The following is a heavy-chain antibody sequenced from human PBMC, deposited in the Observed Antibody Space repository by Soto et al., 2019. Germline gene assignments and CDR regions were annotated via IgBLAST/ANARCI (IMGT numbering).Heavy chain of an antibody. D-gene: IGHD3-3*01. J-gene: IGHJ4*02. CDR2: IYSGGST. Sequence: GGSLRLSCAASGFTVSSNYMSWVRQAPGKGLEWVSVIYSGGSTYYADSVKGRFTISSDNSKNTLYLQMNSLRAEDTAVYYCARTYYDFWSGYRRDFDYWGQGTLVTVSS. CDR3: ARTYYDFWSGYRRDFDY. V-gene: IGHV3-66*01. CDR1: GFTVSSNY.